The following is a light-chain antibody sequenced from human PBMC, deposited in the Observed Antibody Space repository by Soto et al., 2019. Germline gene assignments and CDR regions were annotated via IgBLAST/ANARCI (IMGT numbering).Light chain of an antibody. CDR3: QQYGSSPPIT. CDR1: QSVSSSY. Sequence: EIVLTQSPGTLSFSPGERATVSCRASQSVSSSYLAWYQQKPGQAPRLLIYDASNRATGIPARFSGSGSGTDFTLTIRRLEPEDFAVYYCQQYGSSPPITCGQGTRREIK. J-gene: IGKJ5*01. V-gene: IGKV3-20*01. CDR2: DAS.